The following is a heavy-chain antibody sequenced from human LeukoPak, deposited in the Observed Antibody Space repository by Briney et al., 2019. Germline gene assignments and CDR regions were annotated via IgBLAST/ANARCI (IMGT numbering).Heavy chain of an antibody. V-gene: IGHV3-69-1*01. CDR1: GFTVRSNY. Sequence: PGGSLRRSCAASGFTVRSNYMSWVRQAPGKGLEWVSSISSSSYIYYADSVKGRFTISRDNAKNSLYLQMNSLRAEDTAVYYCARDVVGETFDYWGQGTLVTVSS. CDR3: ARDVVGETFDY. J-gene: IGHJ4*02. CDR2: ISSSSYI. D-gene: IGHD2-15*01.